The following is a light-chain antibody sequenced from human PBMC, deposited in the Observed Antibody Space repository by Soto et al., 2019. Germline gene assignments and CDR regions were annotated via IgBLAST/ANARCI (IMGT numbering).Light chain of an antibody. Sequence: IVLTQSPGTLSLSPGERATLSCRASQSVSSSYLAWYQQKPGQAPRLLIYGASTRATGLPDRFSGSGSATDFTLTISRLEPEDFAVYYCQQYGTSVPLTFGGGTKVDIK. CDR1: QSVSSSY. CDR2: GAS. J-gene: IGKJ4*01. CDR3: QQYGTSVPLT. V-gene: IGKV3-20*01.